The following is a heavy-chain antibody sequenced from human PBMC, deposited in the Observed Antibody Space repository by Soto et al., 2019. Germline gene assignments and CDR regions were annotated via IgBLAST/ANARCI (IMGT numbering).Heavy chain of an antibody. Sequence: QVQLQESGPGLVKPSQTLSLTCTVSGGSISSGGYYWSWIRQHPGKGLEWIGYIYYSGSTYYNPSLKSRVTISVDTSKNQFSLKLSSVTAADTAVYYCARAVRGINWNYVPMGFDYWGQGTLVTVSS. CDR3: ARAVRGINWNYVPMGFDY. CDR2: IYYSGST. CDR1: GGSISSGGYY. D-gene: IGHD1-7*01. J-gene: IGHJ4*02. V-gene: IGHV4-31*03.